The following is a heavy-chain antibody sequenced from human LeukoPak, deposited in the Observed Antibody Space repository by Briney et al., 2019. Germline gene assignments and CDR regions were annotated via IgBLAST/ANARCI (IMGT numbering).Heavy chain of an antibody. CDR2: IPYSGRT. CDR1: GGSISGYY. V-gene: IGHV4-59*08. D-gene: IGHD2-21*02. J-gene: IGHJ4*02. Sequence: SETLSLTCTVSGGSISGYYWSWIRQPPGKGLEWIGYIPYSGRTNYNPSLKSRVTMSVDTSKHQFSLRVTSVTAADTAVYFCARYYCDGNCYNFDFCGQGTLVTVSS. CDR3: ARYYCDGNCYNFDF.